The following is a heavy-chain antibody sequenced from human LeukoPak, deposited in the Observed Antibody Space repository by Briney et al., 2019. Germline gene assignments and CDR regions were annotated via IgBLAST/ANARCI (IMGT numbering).Heavy chain of an antibody. CDR3: AKDRRNIVVVTAIGY. J-gene: IGHJ4*02. CDR2: ISGSGGST. Sequence: GGSLRLSCAASGFTFSSYAMSWVRQAPGKGLEWVSAISGSGGSTYYADSVKGRFTISRDNSKNTLYLQMNSLRAEDTAVYYCAKDRRNIVVVTAIGYWGQGTLVTVSS. V-gene: IGHV3-23*01. CDR1: GFTFSSYA. D-gene: IGHD2-21*02.